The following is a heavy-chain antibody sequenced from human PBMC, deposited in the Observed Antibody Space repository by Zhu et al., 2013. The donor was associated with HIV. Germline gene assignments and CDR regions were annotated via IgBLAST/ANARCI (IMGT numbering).Heavy chain of an antibody. CDR1: GYTFTNYG. J-gene: IGHJ4*02. V-gene: IGHV1-46*01. CDR2: INPSGGST. Sequence: QVQLVQSGAEVKKPGASVRVSCRASGYTFTNYGISWVRQAPGQGLEWMGIINPSGGSTSYAQKYRGRVTMTRDTSTSTVDMNLSSLRYEDTAVYYCARARYSSGWYDYWGQGTLVTVSS. D-gene: IGHD6-19*01. CDR3: ARARYSSGWYDY.